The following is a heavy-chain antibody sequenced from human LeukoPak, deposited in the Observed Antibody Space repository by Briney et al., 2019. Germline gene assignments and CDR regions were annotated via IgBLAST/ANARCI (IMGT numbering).Heavy chain of an antibody. J-gene: IGHJ4*02. Sequence: SETLSLTCTVSGNSISSGDNYWSWIRQPAGKGLEWIGRIYTSGSTNYNPSLKSRATISGDTPKNQFSLRLSSVTAADTAVYYCARASYSYDINGWVPFDYWGQGTLVTVSS. D-gene: IGHD3-22*01. CDR3: ARASYSYDINGWVPFDY. CDR2: IYTSGST. CDR1: GNSISSGDNY. V-gene: IGHV4-61*02.